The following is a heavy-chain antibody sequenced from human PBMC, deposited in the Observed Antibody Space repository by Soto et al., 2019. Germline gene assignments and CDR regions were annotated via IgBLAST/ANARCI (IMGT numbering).Heavy chain of an antibody. CDR3: AREGNKALITGTAEGFDP. Sequence: QVQLQESGPGLVKPSQTLSLTCTVSGGSISSGGYYWSWIRQHPGKGLEWIGYIYYSGSTYYNPSLKSRVTISVDTSKNQFSLKLSSVTAADTAVYYCAREGNKALITGTAEGFDPWGQGTLVTASS. CDR1: GGSISSGGYY. J-gene: IGHJ5*02. V-gene: IGHV4-31*03. D-gene: IGHD1-7*01. CDR2: IYYSGST.